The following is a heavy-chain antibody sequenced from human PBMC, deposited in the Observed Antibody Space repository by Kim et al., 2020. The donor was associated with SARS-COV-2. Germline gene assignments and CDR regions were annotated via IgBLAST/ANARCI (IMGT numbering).Heavy chain of an antibody. CDR1: GFTFSSYA. CDR2: ISYDGSNK. Sequence: GGSLRLSCAASGFTFSSYAMHWVRQAPGKGLEWVAVISYDGSNKYYADSVKGRFTISRDNSKNTLYLQMNSLRAEDTAVYYCARDLEYYPTNWFDPWGQGTLVTVSS. D-gene: IGHD3-10*01. J-gene: IGHJ5*02. CDR3: ARDLEYYPTNWFDP. V-gene: IGHV3-30*04.